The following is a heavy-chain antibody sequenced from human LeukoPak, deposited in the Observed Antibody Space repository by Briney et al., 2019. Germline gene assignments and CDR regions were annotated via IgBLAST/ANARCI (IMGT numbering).Heavy chain of an antibody. Sequence: SVKVSCKASGGTFSSYAISWVRQAPGQGLEWMGGIIPIFGTANYAQKFQGRVTITADEPTSTAYMELSSLRSEDTAVYYCARRFAYCSGGSCYPSEYYYYGMDVWGQGTTVTVSS. CDR2: IIPIFGTA. D-gene: IGHD2-15*01. J-gene: IGHJ6*02. CDR3: ARRFAYCSGGSCYPSEYYYYGMDV. CDR1: GGTFSSYA. V-gene: IGHV1-69*13.